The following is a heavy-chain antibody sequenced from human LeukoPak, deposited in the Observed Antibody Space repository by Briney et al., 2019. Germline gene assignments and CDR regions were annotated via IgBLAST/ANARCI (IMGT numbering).Heavy chain of an antibody. D-gene: IGHD3-22*01. V-gene: IGHV4-59*01. CDR2: IYYSGST. CDR3: ARQTGGYYDSSGYYYGRVNWFDP. Sequence: SETLSLTCTVSGGSISSYYWSWIRQPPGKGLEWIGYIYYSGSTNYNPSLKSRVTISVGTSKNQFSLKLSSVTAADTAVYYCARQTGGYYDSSGYYYGRVNWFDPWGQGTLVTVSS. CDR1: GGSISSYY. J-gene: IGHJ5*02.